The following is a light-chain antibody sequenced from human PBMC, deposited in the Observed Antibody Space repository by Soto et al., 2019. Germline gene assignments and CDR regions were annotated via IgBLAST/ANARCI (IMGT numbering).Light chain of an antibody. Sequence: QSVLTQPPSASGPPGQRVTTSCSGSTSNIGTNTVSWYQQLPGTAPKLLIYNDHQRPSGVPDRFSGSKSGTSASLAISGLQSDDEADYYCATWDDSLNAYTFGGGTKLTVL. V-gene: IGLV1-44*01. J-gene: IGLJ3*02. CDR3: ATWDDSLNAYT. CDR1: TSNIGTNT. CDR2: NDH.